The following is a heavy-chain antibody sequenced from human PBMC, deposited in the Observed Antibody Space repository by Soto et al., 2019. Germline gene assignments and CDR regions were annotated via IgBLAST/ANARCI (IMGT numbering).Heavy chain of an antibody. J-gene: IGHJ5*02. CDR1: GGSFSGYY. CDR3: ARGVNILTGYPNT. V-gene: IGHV4-34*01. D-gene: IGHD3-9*01. CDR2: INHSGST. Sequence: QVQLQQWGAGLLKPSETLSLTCAVYGGSFSGYYWSWIRQPPGKGLEWIGEINHSGSTNYNPSLKSRVTISVDTSKTQFSLKLSSVTAADTAVYYCARGVNILTGYPNTWGQGTLVTVSS.